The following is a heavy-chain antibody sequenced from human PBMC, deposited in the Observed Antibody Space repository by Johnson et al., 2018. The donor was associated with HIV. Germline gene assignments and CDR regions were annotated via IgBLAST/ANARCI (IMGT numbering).Heavy chain of an antibody. CDR2: VSGSGGTT. Sequence: VQLVELGGGLVHPGGSLRLSCAASGFTFSSFAMSWVRQAPGKGLEWVSGVSGSGGTTDYADSVKGRFTISRDNSKNTLYLQMNSLKTEDTAVYYCAREPHNFWSPDAFDIWGQGTMVTVSS. CDR1: GFTFSSFA. V-gene: IGHV3-23*04. J-gene: IGHJ3*02. CDR3: AREPHNFWSPDAFDI. D-gene: IGHD3-3*01.